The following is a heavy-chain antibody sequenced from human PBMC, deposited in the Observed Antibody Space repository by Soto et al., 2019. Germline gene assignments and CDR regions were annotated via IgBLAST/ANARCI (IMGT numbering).Heavy chain of an antibody. J-gene: IGHJ4*02. D-gene: IGHD2-15*01. CDR1: GFTFDDYA. CDR2: ISWNSGSI. Sequence: EVQLVESGGGLVQPGRSLRLSCAASGFTFDDYAMHWVRQAPGKGLEWVSGISWNSGSIGYADSVKGRFNISRDNAKNSLYLQMNSLRAEATALYYCAKDLGPSGDSLVSWVQGTLVTVSS. CDR3: AKDLGPSGDSLVS. V-gene: IGHV3-9*01.